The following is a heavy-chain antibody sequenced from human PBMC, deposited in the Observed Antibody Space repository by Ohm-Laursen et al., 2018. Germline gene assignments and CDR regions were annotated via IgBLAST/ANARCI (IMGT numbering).Heavy chain of an antibody. D-gene: IGHD3-22*01. CDR2: FDPEDGET. Sequence: ATVNISCKVSGYTLSELSMHWVRQAPGKGLEWMGGFDPEDGETIYAQKFQGRVTMTEDASTDTAYMELSSLRSEDTAVYYCAIHDYYDSSGYYVSGDYWGQGTLVTVSS. CDR3: AIHDYYDSSGYYVSGDY. V-gene: IGHV1-24*01. J-gene: IGHJ4*02. CDR1: GYTLSELS.